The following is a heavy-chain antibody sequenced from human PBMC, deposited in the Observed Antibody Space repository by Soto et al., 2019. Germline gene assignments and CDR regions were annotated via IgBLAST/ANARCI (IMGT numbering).Heavy chain of an antibody. CDR3: ARHGGMVRGVTWFDP. Sequence: SETLSLTCTVSGGSISSSSYYWGWIRQPPGKGLEWIGSIYYSGSTYYNPSLKSRVTISVDTSKNQFSLKLSSVTAADTAVYYCARHGGMVRGVTWFDPWGQGTLVTVSS. V-gene: IGHV4-39*01. J-gene: IGHJ5*02. CDR2: IYYSGST. CDR1: GGSISSSSYY. D-gene: IGHD3-10*01.